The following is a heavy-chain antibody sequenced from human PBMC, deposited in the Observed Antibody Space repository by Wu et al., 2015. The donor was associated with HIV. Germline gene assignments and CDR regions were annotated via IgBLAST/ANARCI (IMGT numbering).Heavy chain of an antibody. CDR2: INPLFGTT. CDR3: ARNTGSVATSLYSLGV. D-gene: IGHD6-19*01. Sequence: QVQLVQSGAEVKKPGSSVKVTCKASGDGFTSYAISWVRQAPGQGLEWMGGINPLFGTTKYAQNFQGRVTITTDEAKSIVYMELSSLRFDDTAVYYCARNTGSVATSLYSLGVWGQGTTVTVSS. CDR1: GDGFTSYA. V-gene: IGHV1-69*05. J-gene: IGHJ6*02.